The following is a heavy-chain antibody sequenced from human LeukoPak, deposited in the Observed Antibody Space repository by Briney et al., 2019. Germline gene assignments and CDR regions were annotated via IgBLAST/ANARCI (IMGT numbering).Heavy chain of an antibody. J-gene: IGHJ4*02. CDR3: ARQGYGDHFEY. V-gene: IGHV4-38-2*02. CDR2: IYYSGST. CDR1: GYSISSGYY. Sequence: SETLSLTCTVSGYSISSGYYWGWIRQPPGKGLEWIGYIYYSGSTNYNPSLKSRVTISVDTSKNQFSLKLSSVTDADTAVYYCARQGYGDHFEYWGQGTLVTVSS. D-gene: IGHD4-17*01.